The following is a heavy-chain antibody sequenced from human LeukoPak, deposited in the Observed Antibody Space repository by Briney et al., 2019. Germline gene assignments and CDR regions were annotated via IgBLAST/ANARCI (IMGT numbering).Heavy chain of an antibody. CDR1: GFTFSSYG. D-gene: IGHD3-22*01. Sequence: GGSLRLSCAASGFTFSSYGMSWVRRAPGKGREWVSSISSSSTYIYQADSVKGRFTISRDNAKNSLYLQMSSLRAEDTAIYYCARDVPYYYDSSGYYSPFDCWGQGTLVTVSS. J-gene: IGHJ4*02. V-gene: IGHV3-21*04. CDR2: ISSSSTYI. CDR3: ARDVPYYYDSSGYYSPFDC.